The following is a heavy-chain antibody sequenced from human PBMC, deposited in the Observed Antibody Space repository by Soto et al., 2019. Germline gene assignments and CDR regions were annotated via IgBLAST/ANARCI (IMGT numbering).Heavy chain of an antibody. V-gene: IGHV3-9*01. J-gene: IGHJ6*02. Sequence: GGSLRLSCAASGFTFDDYAMHWVRQAPGKGLEWVSGISWNSGSIGYADSVKGRFTISRDNAKNSLYLQMNSLRAEDTALYYFAKDIPPKDGDYGDYYYYYGMDVWGQGTTVTVSS. D-gene: IGHD4-17*01. CDR2: ISWNSGSI. CDR1: GFTFDDYA. CDR3: AKDIPPKDGDYGDYYYYYGMDV.